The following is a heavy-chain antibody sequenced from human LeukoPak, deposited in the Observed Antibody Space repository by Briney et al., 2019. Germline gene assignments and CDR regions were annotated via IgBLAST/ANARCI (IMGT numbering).Heavy chain of an antibody. CDR1: GFTFDDYG. Sequence: PGGSLRLSCAASGFTFDDYGMSWVRQVPGQGLEWVSGINWNSGVTGYAVSVKGRFNNCRENAKNSLFLEMNSLRDEDTAFYYCARGDGPTVTADYFQNWGQGTLVTVSS. D-gene: IGHD2-21*02. CDR2: INWNSGVT. CDR3: ARGDGPTVTADYFQN. J-gene: IGHJ1*01. V-gene: IGHV3-20*04.